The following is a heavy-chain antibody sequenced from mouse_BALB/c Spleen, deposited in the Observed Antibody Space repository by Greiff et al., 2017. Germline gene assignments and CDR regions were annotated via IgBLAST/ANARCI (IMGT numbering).Heavy chain of an antibody. D-gene: IGHD2-14*01. V-gene: IGHV5-6-5*01. CDR1: GFTFSSYA. CDR3: ARAYYRYDEGGAMDY. CDR2: ISSGGST. Sequence: EVHLVESGGGLVKPGGSLKLSCAASGFTFSSYAMSWVRQTPEKRLEWVASISSGGSTYYPDSVKGRFTISRDNARNILYLQMSSLRSEDTAMYYCARAYYRYDEGGAMDYWGQGTSVTVPS. J-gene: IGHJ4*01.